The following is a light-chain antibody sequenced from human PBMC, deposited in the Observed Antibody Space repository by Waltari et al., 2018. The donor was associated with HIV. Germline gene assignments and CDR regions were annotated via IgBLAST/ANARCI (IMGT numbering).Light chain of an antibody. V-gene: IGKV1-39*01. CDR2: SAS. CDR1: KSIDSY. Sequence: DIQMTQSPSSMSAFVGDRVAVTCRASKSIDSYVNWYHLKPGEPPKLIIYSASSLQPGVSFRFIGSGSGTDFTLAISDLHPEDSGTYICQQIYSGLIYTFGQGTKLDI. CDR3: QQIYSGLIYT. J-gene: IGKJ2*01.